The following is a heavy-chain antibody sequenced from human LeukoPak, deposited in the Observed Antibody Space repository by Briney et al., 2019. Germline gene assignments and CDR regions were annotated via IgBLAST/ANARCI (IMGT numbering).Heavy chain of an antibody. Sequence: GGTLRLSCAASGFTFSDYYMSWIRQAPGKGLEWVSYISSSGSTIYYADSVKGRFTISRDNAKNSLYLQMNSLRAEDTAVYYCARGRRGIAARWYYVDYWGQGTLVTVSS. J-gene: IGHJ4*02. V-gene: IGHV3-11*01. CDR3: ARGRRGIAARWYYVDY. CDR2: ISSSGSTI. D-gene: IGHD6-6*01. CDR1: GFTFSDYY.